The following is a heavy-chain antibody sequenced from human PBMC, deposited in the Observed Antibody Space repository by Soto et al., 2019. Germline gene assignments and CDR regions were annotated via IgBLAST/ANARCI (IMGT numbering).Heavy chain of an antibody. CDR1: GSTFGSYA. J-gene: IGHJ4*02. CDR3: ASPPVYSGYDLTPPDY. Sequence: ESGGGVVQPGRSLRLSCAASGSTFGSYAMHWVRQAPGKGLEWVAVISYDGSNKYYADSVKGRFTISRDNSKNTLYLQMNSLRAEDTAVYYCASPPVYSGYDLTPPDYWGQGTLVTVSS. D-gene: IGHD5-12*01. CDR2: ISYDGSNK. V-gene: IGHV3-30-3*01.